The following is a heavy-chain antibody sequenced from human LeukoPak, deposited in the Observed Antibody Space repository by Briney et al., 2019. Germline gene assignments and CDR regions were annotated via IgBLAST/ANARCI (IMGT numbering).Heavy chain of an antibody. Sequence: GGSLRLSCAASGFTFSSYGMHWVRQAPGKGLEWVAFIRYDGSNKYYADSVKGRFTISRDNAKNSLYLQMNSLRAEDTAVYYCARGGYDYVWGSYRYYFDXXGQGXLVTV. CDR3: ARGGYDYVWGSYRYYFDX. J-gene: IGHJ4*02. D-gene: IGHD3-16*02. CDR2: IRYDGSNK. CDR1: GFTFSSYG. V-gene: IGHV3-30*02.